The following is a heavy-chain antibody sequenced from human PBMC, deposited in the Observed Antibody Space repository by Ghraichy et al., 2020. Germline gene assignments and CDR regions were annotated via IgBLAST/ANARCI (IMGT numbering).Heavy chain of an antibody. J-gene: IGHJ4*02. Sequence: ESLNISCTVSGGSISSSSYYWGWIRQPPGKGLEWIGSIYYSGSTYYNPSLKSRVTISVDTSKNQFSLKLSSVTAADTAVYYCARDSGSYDYWGQGTLVTVSS. CDR2: IYYSGST. V-gene: IGHV4-39*02. CDR3: ARDSGSYDY. D-gene: IGHD1-26*01. CDR1: GGSISSSSYY.